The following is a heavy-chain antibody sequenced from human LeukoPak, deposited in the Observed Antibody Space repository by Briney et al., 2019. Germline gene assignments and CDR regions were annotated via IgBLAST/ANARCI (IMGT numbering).Heavy chain of an antibody. CDR3: ARVTGSIDY. D-gene: IGHD1-26*01. CDR1: GYTFISYD. J-gene: IGHJ4*02. V-gene: IGHV1-8*01. Sequence: ASVKVSCKASGYTFISYDINWVRQATGQGLEWMEWMNPKSGYTGFAQKFQGRVTMTRDTSISTAYMELSSLRSEDTAVYYCARVTGSIDYWGQGTLVTVS. CDR2: MNPKSGYT.